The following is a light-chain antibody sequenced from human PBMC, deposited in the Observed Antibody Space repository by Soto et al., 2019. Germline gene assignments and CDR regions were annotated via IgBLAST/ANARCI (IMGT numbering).Light chain of an antibody. CDR3: QQYYSYPPT. Sequence: AIRMTQSPSSFSASTGDRVTITCRASQDISNSLAWYQQKPGKAPNLLIYSASTLQSGVPSRFSGSGSGTDFTLTISGLQSEDFATYYCQQYYSYPPTFGQGTRLDIK. V-gene: IGKV1-8*01. J-gene: IGKJ5*01. CDR1: QDISNS. CDR2: SAS.